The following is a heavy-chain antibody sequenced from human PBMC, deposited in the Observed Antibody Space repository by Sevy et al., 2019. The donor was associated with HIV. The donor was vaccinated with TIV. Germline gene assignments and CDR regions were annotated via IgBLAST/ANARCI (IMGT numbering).Heavy chain of an antibody. CDR1: GYLFISFV. V-gene: IGHV1-3*01. CDR3: TREAKQQLSQYFFDF. CDR2: INVGNGNT. Sequence: ASVNVSCKASGYLFISFVMHWVRQAPGQGLEWVGWINVGNGNTKYSQKFQDRVTITRDASTSTTYMELTSLTSEDTAIYYCTREAKQQLSQYFFDFWGQGTLVTVSS. D-gene: IGHD6-13*01. J-gene: IGHJ4*02.